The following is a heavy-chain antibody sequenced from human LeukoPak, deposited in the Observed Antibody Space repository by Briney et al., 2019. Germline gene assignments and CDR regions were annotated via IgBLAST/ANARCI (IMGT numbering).Heavy chain of an antibody. Sequence: GESLKISCKGSGYRFISYWIGWVRQMPGKGLEWMGIIYPGDSDTRYSPSFQGQVTISADKSISTAYLQWSSLKASDTAMYYCARQPSTVTTIRSGLDYWGQGTLVTVSS. CDR2: IYPGDSDT. V-gene: IGHV5-51*01. J-gene: IGHJ4*02. CDR1: GYRFISYW. D-gene: IGHD4-17*01. CDR3: ARQPSTVTTIRSGLDY.